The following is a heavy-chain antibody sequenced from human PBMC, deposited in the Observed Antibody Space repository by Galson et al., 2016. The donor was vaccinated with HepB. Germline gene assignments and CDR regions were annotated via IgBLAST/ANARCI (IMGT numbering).Heavy chain of an antibody. CDR3: VKRKGILEPQYMDV. CDR2: ISYTGNT. V-gene: IGHV4-39*01. Sequence: SETLSLTCSVSGGSIISGSYYWGWVRQPPGKGLEWIGTISYTGNTYYNPSLKSRVTISVDTPRDQLSLELRSVSVADTADYYCVKRKGILEPQYMDVWGKGTTVTVSS. D-gene: IGHD1-1*01. CDR1: GGSIISGSYY. J-gene: IGHJ6*04.